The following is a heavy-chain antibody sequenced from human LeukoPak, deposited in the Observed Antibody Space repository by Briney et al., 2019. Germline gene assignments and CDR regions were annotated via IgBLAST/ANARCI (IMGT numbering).Heavy chain of an antibody. CDR1: GFTFSSYG. D-gene: IGHD2-15*01. CDR3: ARGYCSGGSCYSWTFDP. CDR2: ISSTGSTK. J-gene: IGHJ5*02. V-gene: IGHV3-48*04. Sequence: GGSLRLSCAASGFTFSSYGMNWVRQTPGKGLEWLSYISSTGSTKYSADSVKGRFTISRDNAKNSLYLQMNSLRAEDTAVYYCARGYCSGGSCYSWTFDPWGQGTLVTVSS.